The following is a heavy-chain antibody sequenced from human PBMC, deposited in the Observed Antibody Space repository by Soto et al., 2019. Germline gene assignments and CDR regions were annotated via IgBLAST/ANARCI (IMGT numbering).Heavy chain of an antibody. CDR3: ARLYDFWSGPNWFDP. J-gene: IGHJ5*02. Sequence: SVTMSLTSTVDGGNIIGYCWSWISKQPGKGLEWIGEINHSGSTNYNPSLKSRVTISVDTSKNQFSLKLSSVTAADTAVYYCARLYDFWSGPNWFDPWGQGTLVTVSS. V-gene: IGHV4-34*01. D-gene: IGHD3-3*01. CDR1: GGNIIGYC. CDR2: INHSGST.